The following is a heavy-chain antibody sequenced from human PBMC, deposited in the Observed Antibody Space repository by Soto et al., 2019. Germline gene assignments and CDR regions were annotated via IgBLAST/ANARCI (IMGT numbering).Heavy chain of an antibody. CDR2: ISAYNGNT. D-gene: IGHD6-6*01. CDR1: GYTFTSYG. Sequence: GASVKVSCKASGYTFTSYGISWVRQAPGQGLEWMGWISAYNGNTNYAQKLQGRVTMTTDTSTSTAYMELRSLRSADTAVYYCARTHGKAIAARQGYGMDVWGQGTTVTVSS. CDR3: ARTHGKAIAARQGYGMDV. V-gene: IGHV1-18*04. J-gene: IGHJ6*02.